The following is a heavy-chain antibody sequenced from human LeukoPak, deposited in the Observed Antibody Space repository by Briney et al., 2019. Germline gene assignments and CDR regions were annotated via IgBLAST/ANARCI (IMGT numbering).Heavy chain of an antibody. Sequence: SGGSLRLSCAASGFTFNSYSMHWVRQAPGKGLEWVTAISDDETYKFYADSVKGRFTISRDNSKNTLYLQMNSLRAEDTAIYYCAKLSPTTLYDSRGWFDPWGQGTLVTVSS. V-gene: IGHV3-30-3*02. J-gene: IGHJ5*02. D-gene: IGHD3-3*01. CDR3: AKLSPTTLYDSRGWFDP. CDR1: GFTFNSYS. CDR2: ISDDETYK.